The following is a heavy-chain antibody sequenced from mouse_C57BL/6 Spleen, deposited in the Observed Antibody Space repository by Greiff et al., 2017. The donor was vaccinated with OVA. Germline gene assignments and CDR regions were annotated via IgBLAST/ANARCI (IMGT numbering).Heavy chain of an antibody. D-gene: IGHD1-1*01. V-gene: IGHV1-26*01. CDR2: INPNNGGT. J-gene: IGHJ2*01. CDR1: GYTFTDYY. Sequence: EVQLQQSGPELVKPGASVKISCKASGYTFTDYYMNWVKQSHGKSLEWIGDINPNNGGTSYNQKFKGKATLTVDKSSSTAYMELRSLTSEDAAVYYCARWVVEDYWGQGTTLTVSS. CDR3: ARWVVEDY.